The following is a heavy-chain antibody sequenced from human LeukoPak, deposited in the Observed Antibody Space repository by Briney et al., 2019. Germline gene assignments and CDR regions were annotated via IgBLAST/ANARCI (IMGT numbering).Heavy chain of an antibody. CDR2: IIPIFGTA. CDR1: GNSISNYA. Sequence: GASVKVSCKASGNSISNYAVSWVRQAPGQGFEWMGGIIPIFGTADYAQKFQGRVTMTRNTSISTAYMELSSLRSEDTAVYYCARGPLIRGYSYGYNWFDPWGQGTLVTVSS. J-gene: IGHJ5*02. CDR3: ARGPLIRGYSYGYNWFDP. D-gene: IGHD5-18*01. V-gene: IGHV1-8*01.